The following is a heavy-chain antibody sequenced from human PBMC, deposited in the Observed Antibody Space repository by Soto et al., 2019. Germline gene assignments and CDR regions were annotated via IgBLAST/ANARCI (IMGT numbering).Heavy chain of an antibody. D-gene: IGHD1-1*01. CDR2: ISAYNGNT. CDR3: AXCNWDFDY. V-gene: IGHV1-18*01. CDR1: GYTFTSYG. Sequence: QVQLVQSGAEVKKPGASVKVSCKASGYTFTSYGISWVRQAPGQGLEWMGWISAYNGNTNYAQKLQGRVTMTTDTSXXXXXXXXXXXXXXXXAXXYXAXCNWDFDYWGQGTLVTVSS. J-gene: IGHJ4*02.